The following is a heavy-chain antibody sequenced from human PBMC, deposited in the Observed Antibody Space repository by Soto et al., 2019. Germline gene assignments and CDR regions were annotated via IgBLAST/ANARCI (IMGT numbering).Heavy chain of an antibody. Sequence: GGSLRLSCAASGFTFSSYGMHWVRQAPGKGLEWVAVISYDGSNKYYADSVKGRFTISRDNSKNTLYLQMNSLRAEDTAVYYCAKTPPFDYGDYFDYWGQGTLVTVSS. CDR2: ISYDGSNK. J-gene: IGHJ4*02. D-gene: IGHD4-17*01. V-gene: IGHV3-30*18. CDR1: GFTFSSYG. CDR3: AKTPPFDYGDYFDY.